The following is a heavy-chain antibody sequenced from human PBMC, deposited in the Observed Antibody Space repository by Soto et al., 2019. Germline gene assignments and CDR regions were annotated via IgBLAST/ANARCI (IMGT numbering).Heavy chain of an antibody. V-gene: IGHV3-30-3*01. CDR3: ARGPKYRRSNPGTY. CDR2: ISHDGGSE. D-gene: IGHD6-6*01. CDR1: GFTFSSYP. Sequence: GGSLRLSCAASGFTFSSYPLHWVRQAPGKGLEWVAFISHDGGSEYYADSVKGRFTISRDTSERTLYLQMNSLRVEDTAAYYCARGPKYRRSNPGTYWGQGTLVTVSS. J-gene: IGHJ4*02.